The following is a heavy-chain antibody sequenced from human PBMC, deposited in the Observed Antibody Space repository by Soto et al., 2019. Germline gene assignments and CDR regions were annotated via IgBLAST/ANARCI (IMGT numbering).Heavy chain of an antibody. CDR2: ISYDGSNK. CDR3: AKEVDQHMIVVVPIDY. CDR1: GFTFSSYG. D-gene: IGHD3-22*01. V-gene: IGHV3-30*18. Sequence: QVQLVESGGGVVQPGRSLRLSCAASGFTFSSYGMHWVRQAPGKGLEWVAVISYDGSNKYYADSVKGRFTISRDNSKNTLYLQMNSLRAEDTAVYYCAKEVDQHMIVVVPIDYWGQGTLVTVSS. J-gene: IGHJ4*02.